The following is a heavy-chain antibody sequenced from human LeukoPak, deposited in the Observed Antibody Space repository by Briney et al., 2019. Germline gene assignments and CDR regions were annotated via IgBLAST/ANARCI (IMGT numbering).Heavy chain of an antibody. Sequence: SNYWMAWVRQPPGKGLEWIGSIYYSGSTYYNPSLKSRVTISVDTSKNQFSLKLRSVTAADTAVYYCARHFGTWGPGTLVTVSS. CDR1: SNY. D-gene: IGHD3/OR15-3a*01. CDR3: ARHFGT. CDR2: IYYSGST. V-gene: IGHV4-39*01. J-gene: IGHJ4*02.